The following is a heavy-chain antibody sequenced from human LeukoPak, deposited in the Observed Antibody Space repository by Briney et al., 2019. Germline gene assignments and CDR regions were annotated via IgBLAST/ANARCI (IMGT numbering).Heavy chain of an antibody. Sequence: SETLSLTCAVYGGSFSGYYWSWIRQPPGKGLEWIGEINHSGSTNYNPSLKSRVTISVDTSKNQFSLKLSSVTAADTAVYYCARHAKGIAAAGNTGHYFDYWGQGTLVTVSS. CDR2: INHSGST. J-gene: IGHJ4*02. CDR1: GGSFSGYY. V-gene: IGHV4-34*01. D-gene: IGHD6-13*01. CDR3: ARHAKGIAAAGNTGHYFDY.